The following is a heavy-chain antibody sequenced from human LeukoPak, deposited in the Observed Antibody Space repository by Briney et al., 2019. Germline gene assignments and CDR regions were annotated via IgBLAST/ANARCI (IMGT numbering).Heavy chain of an antibody. V-gene: IGHV4-38-2*01. CDR2: IYHSGST. CDR1: GYSISSGYY. D-gene: IGHD2-2*01. Sequence: SETLSLTCAVSGYSISSGYYWGWIRQSPGKGLERIGTIYHSGSTYYNPSLKSRVTISVDTSKNQFSLKLTSVTAADTAVYYCARVRGYCSSTICYRYYFDYWGQGTLVTVSS. J-gene: IGHJ4*02. CDR3: ARVRGYCSSTICYRYYFDY.